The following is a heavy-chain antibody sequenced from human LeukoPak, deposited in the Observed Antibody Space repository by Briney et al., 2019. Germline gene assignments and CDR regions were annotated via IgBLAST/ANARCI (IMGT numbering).Heavy chain of an antibody. CDR2: IGTAGDT. CDR3: ASDQPGCRGGSCSSYMDV. Sequence: GRSLRLSCAASGFTFSSYDMPWVRHATGKGLEWVSAIGTAGDTYYPGSVKGRFTISGENAKNSLYLQMHSLRAGDTAVYYCASDQPGCRGGSCSSYMDVWGKGTPVTVSS. J-gene: IGHJ6*03. V-gene: IGHV3-13*01. CDR1: GFTFSSYD. D-gene: IGHD2-15*01.